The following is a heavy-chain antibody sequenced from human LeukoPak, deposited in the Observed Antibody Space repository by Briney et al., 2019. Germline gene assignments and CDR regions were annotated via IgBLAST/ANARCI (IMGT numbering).Heavy chain of an antibody. D-gene: IGHD3-22*01. V-gene: IGHV3-48*01. CDR1: GFTFSSYS. CDR2: ISGSSTI. CDR3: ARGSTYYDSSGQVPFDY. Sequence: PGGSLRLSCAASGFTFSSYSMNWVRQAPGKGLEWGSYISGSSTIYYADSVKGRFTISRDNGKNTLYLQMNSLRAEDTAVYYCARGSTYYDSSGQVPFDYWGQGTLVTVSS. J-gene: IGHJ4*02.